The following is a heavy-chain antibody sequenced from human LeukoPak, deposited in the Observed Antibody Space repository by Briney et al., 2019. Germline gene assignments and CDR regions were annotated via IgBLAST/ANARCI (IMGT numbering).Heavy chain of an antibody. J-gene: IGHJ6*03. D-gene: IGHD3-10*01. V-gene: IGHV4-59*11. CDR3: ARFVGAAHPKQYYMDV. CDR1: GGSISSHY. CDR2: IHYSGST. Sequence: SETLSLTCTVSGGSISSHYWSWIRQPPGKGLEWIGYIHYSGSTNYNSSLTSRVTMSVDTSKNQFSLKLSSVTAADTAVYYCARFVGAAHPKQYYMDVWGKGTTVTVSS.